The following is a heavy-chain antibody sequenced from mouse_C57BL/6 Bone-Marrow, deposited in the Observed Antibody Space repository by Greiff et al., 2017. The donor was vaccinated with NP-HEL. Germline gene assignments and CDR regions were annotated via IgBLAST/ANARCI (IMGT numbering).Heavy chain of an antibody. Sequence: EVKLVESGGGLVKPGGSLKLSCAASGFTFSSYAMSWVRQTPEKRLEWVATISDGGSYTYYPDNVKGRFTISRDNAKNNLYLQMSHLKSEDTAMYYCARVAWFLYAMDYWGQGTSVTVSS. V-gene: IGHV5-4*03. CDR3: ARVAWFLYAMDY. J-gene: IGHJ4*01. D-gene: IGHD2-2*01. CDR2: ISDGGSYT. CDR1: GFTFSSYA.